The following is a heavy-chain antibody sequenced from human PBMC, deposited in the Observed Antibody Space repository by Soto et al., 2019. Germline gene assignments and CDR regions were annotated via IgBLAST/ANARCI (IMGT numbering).Heavy chain of an antibody. CDR1: GYSFTSYW. CDR3: ARCTSPLYYYYGMDV. V-gene: IGHV5-51*01. J-gene: IGHJ6*02. Sequence: PGESLKISCKGSGYSFTSYWIGWVRQMPGKGLEWMGIIYPGDSDTRYSPSFQGQVTISADKSISTAYLQWSSLKASDTAMYYCARCTSPLYYYYGMDVWGQGTTVTVSS. CDR2: IYPGDSDT. D-gene: IGHD2-2*01.